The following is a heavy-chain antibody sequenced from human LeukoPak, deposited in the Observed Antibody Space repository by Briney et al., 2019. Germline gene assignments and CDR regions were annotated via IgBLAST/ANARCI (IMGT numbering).Heavy chain of an antibody. V-gene: IGHV3-13*01. CDR1: GITFSTSD. J-gene: IGHJ6*02. Sequence: GGSLRLSCEASGITFSTSDMHWVRQAPGKGLEWVSVIGTAGDTYYADSVKGRFTISRDNAKNSLYLQMNSLRAGDTAVYYCARGSVRVGMDVWGQGTTVTVSS. CDR3: ARGSVRVGMDV. D-gene: IGHD6-13*01. CDR2: IGTAGDT.